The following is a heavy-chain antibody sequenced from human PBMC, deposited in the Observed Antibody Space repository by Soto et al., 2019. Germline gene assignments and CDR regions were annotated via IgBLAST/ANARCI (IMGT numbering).Heavy chain of an antibody. V-gene: IGHV4-31*03. CDR1: GGSISSSAYY. Sequence: QVQLQESGPGLVKPSQTLSLTCTVSGGSISSSAYYWSWIRQHPGKGLEWIGYISYSGSTYHNPSLKSRLTMSVDTSKNQFSLKLSSVTAADTAVYFCARAPRYYDSSGYYTPLDYWGQGTLVTVSS. D-gene: IGHD3-22*01. CDR3: ARAPRYYDSSGYYTPLDY. J-gene: IGHJ4*02. CDR2: ISYSGST.